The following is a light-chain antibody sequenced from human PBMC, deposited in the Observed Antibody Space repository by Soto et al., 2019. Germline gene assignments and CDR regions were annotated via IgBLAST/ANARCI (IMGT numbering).Light chain of an antibody. Sequence: QSVLTQPPSASGSAGQSVTISCTGTSRDIGGYNFVSWYQQHPGKAPKLMIYEVRNRPSGVPDRFSGSKSGNTASLTVSGLQGEDEAAYYCSSPAGNNNWGVFGGGTKLTVL. CDR3: SSPAGNNNWGV. J-gene: IGLJ3*02. CDR1: SRDIGGYNF. CDR2: EVR. V-gene: IGLV2-8*01.